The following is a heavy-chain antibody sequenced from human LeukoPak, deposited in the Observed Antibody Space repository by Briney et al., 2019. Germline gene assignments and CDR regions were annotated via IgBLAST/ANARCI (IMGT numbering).Heavy chain of an antibody. V-gene: IGHV4-39*01. CDR3: ARHERSMVRGVLDY. CDR2: IYYSGST. J-gene: IGHJ4*02. CDR1: GGSISSYY. Sequence: SETLSLTCTVSGGSISSYYWSWIRQPPGKGLEWIGSIYYSGSTYYNPSLKSRVTISVDTSKNQFSLKLSSVTAADTAVYYCARHERSMVRGVLDYWGQGTLVTVSS. D-gene: IGHD3-10*01.